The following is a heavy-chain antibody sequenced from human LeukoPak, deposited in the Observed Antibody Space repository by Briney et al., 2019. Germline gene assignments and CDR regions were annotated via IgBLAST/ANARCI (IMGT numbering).Heavy chain of an antibody. Sequence: ASVKVSCKASGYTFTGYYVHWVRQAPGQGLEWMGWINPNSAGTQYAQKFQGRVTMTRDMSSSTACMELSRLKSDDTAVYYCATYSGPLGYWGQGTLVTVSS. CDR1: GYTFTGYY. D-gene: IGHD6-19*01. CDR3: ATYSGPLGY. V-gene: IGHV1-2*02. J-gene: IGHJ4*02. CDR2: INPNSAGT.